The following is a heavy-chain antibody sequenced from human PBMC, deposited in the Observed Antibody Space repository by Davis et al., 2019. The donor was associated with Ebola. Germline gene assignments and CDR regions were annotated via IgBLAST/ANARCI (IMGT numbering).Heavy chain of an antibody. CDR1: GYTFTGYY. CDR3: ARGGGRSYYYYYMDV. CDR2: INPNSGGT. D-gene: IGHD3-16*01. Sequence: ASVKVSCKASGYTFTGYYMHWVRQAPGQGLEWMGWINPNSGGTNYAQKFQGRVTMTRDTSISTAYMELSRLRSDDTAVYYCARGGGRSYYYYYMDVWGKGTTVTVSS. J-gene: IGHJ6*03. V-gene: IGHV1-2*02.